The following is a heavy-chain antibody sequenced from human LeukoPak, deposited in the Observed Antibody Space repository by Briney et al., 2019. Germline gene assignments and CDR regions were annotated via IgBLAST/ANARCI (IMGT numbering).Heavy chain of an antibody. CDR2: ISYDGSNK. Sequence: GGSLRLSCAASGFTFSSYGMHWVRQAPGKGLEWVAVISYDGSNKYYADSVKGRFTISRDNSKNTLYLQMNSLRAEDTAVYYCARGSPYLGPSWYSTYWGQGTLVTVSS. CDR3: ARGSPYLGPSWYSTY. CDR1: GFTFSSYG. D-gene: IGHD6-13*01. J-gene: IGHJ4*02. V-gene: IGHV3-30*03.